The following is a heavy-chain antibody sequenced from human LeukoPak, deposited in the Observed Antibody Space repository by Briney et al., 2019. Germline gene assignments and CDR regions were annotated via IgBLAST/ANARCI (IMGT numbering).Heavy chain of an antibody. D-gene: IGHD3-16*01. CDR1: GYSFSSYW. J-gene: IGHJ5*02. CDR3: ARHESDGDYA. V-gene: IGHV5-51*01. CDR2: IYPRDSDT. Sequence: GESLKSSCKGSGYSFSSYWIGWVRQMPGKGLEWMGIIYPRDSDTRYSPSFQGQVTISADKPISTAYLQWSSLKASDTAMYYCARHESDGDYAWGQGTLVTVSS.